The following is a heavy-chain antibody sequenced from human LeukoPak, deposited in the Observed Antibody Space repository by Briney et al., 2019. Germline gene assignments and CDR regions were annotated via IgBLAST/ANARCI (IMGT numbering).Heavy chain of an antibody. CDR2: INHSGST. J-gene: IGHJ6*03. D-gene: IGHD3-3*01. V-gene: IGHV4-34*01. CDR1: GGSFSGYY. CDR3: ARGLSPTIFGVVLLDYYYYYMDV. Sequence: SETLSLTCAVYGGSFSGYYWSGIRQPPGKGLEWMGEINHSGSTNYNPSLKSRVTISVDTSKNQFSLKLSSVTDADTAVYYCARGLSPTIFGVVLLDYYYYYMDVWGKGTTVTVSS.